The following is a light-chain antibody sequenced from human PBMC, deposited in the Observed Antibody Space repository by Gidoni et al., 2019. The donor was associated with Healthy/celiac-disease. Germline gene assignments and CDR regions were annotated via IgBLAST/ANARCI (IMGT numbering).Light chain of an antibody. V-gene: IGLV3-1*01. J-gene: IGLJ2*01. CDR1: KLGDKY. Sequence: SYELTQPPSVSVSPGQTASITCAGDKLGDKYACWSQQKPGQSPVLVIYPSSKRPSGIPERFSGSHSGNTATLTISGTQAMDEAYYYCQAWDSSTVVFGGGTKLTGL. CDR3: QAWDSSTVV. CDR2: PSS.